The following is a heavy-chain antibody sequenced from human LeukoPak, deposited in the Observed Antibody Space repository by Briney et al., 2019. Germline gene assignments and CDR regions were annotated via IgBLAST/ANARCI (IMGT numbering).Heavy chain of an antibody. CDR3: ARDHTAMVPFDY. D-gene: IGHD5-18*01. Sequence: ASAKVSCKASGYTFTGYYMHWVRQAPGQGLEWMGWINPNSGGTNYAQKFQGRVTMTRDTSISTAYMELSRLRSDDTAVYYCARDHTAMVPFDYWGQGTLVAVSS. CDR2: INPNSGGT. J-gene: IGHJ4*02. CDR1: GYTFTGYY. V-gene: IGHV1-2*02.